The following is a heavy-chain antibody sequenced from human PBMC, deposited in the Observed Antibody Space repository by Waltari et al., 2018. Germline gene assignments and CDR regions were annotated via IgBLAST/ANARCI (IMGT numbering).Heavy chain of an antibody. J-gene: IGHJ3*02. V-gene: IGHV1-69-2*01. D-gene: IGHD1-26*01. CDR2: VDPEDGET. CDR3: ATRGPVGATTADAFDI. Sequence: EVQLVQSGAEVKKPGPTVKISCKASGYTFPVYHMHWAQQAPGKGLEWMGRVDPEDGETIYAEKFQGRVTITADTSTDTAYMELSSLRSEDTAVYYCATRGPVGATTADAFDIWGQGTMVTVSS. CDR1: GYTFPVYH.